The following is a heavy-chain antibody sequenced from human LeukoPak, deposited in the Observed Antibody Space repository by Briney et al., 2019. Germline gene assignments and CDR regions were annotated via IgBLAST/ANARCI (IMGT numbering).Heavy chain of an antibody. J-gene: IGHJ4*02. D-gene: IGHD1-26*01. V-gene: IGHV1-2*02. Sequence: GASVKVSCKASGCTFTGYYMHWVRQAPGQGLEWMGWINPNSGGTNYAQKFQGRVTMTRDTSISTAYMELSRLRSDDTAVYYCATSPLPSGSFEYWGQGTLVTVSS. CDR3: ATSPLPSGSFEY. CDR2: INPNSGGT. CDR1: GCTFTGYY.